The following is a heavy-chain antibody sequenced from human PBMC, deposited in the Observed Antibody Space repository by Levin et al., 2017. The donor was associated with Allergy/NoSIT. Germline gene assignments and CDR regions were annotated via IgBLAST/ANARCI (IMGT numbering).Heavy chain of an antibody. V-gene: IGHV3-15*01. D-gene: IGHD6-19*01. CDR2: IKSKNDGGTT. CDR3: TTVGSAWYEVY. Sequence: RAGGSLRLSCAASGLTFRSAWMNWVRQTPGKGLEWVGRIKSKNDGGTTDYAEPVEGRFTISRDDSKSTVYLQMNSLQIEDTAVYYCTTVGSAWYEVYWGQGTRVTVSS. CDR1: GLTFRSAW. J-gene: IGHJ4*02.